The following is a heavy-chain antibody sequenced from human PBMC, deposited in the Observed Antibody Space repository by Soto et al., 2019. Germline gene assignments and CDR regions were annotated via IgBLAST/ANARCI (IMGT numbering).Heavy chain of an antibody. Sequence: QVPLVQSGAEVKKPGASVKVSCKASGYTFTTIGLSWVRQAPGQGLEWMGWISPHNGNTKYAQRFQGRVTMTADTSANTVYMELRSLRSDDTAVFYCARDRSGWYDFWGQGTLVTVSS. J-gene: IGHJ4*02. CDR1: GYTFTTIG. CDR2: ISPHNGNT. CDR3: ARDRSGWYDF. V-gene: IGHV1-18*01. D-gene: IGHD6-19*01.